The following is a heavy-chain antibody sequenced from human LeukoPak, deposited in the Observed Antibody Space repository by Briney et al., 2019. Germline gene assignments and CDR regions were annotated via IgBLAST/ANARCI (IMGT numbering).Heavy chain of an antibody. CDR3: AKCGGDYSYYFDY. CDR2: ISGSGGST. D-gene: IGHD2-21*02. CDR1: GFTFSSYA. J-gene: IGHJ4*02. Sequence: PGGSLRLSCAASGFTFSSYAMSRVRQAPGKGLEWVSAISGSGGSTYYADSVKGRFTISRDNSKNTLYLQMNSLRAEDTAVYYCAKCGGDYSYYFDYWGQGTLVTVSS. V-gene: IGHV3-23*01.